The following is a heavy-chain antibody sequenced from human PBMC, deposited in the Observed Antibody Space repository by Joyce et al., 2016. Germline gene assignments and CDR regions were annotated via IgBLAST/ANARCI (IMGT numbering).Heavy chain of an antibody. V-gene: IGHV3-7*01. CDR2: IKQDGSEK. Sequence: GGSLRLSCAVSGFTFSRFWMSWVRQAPGKGVEWVASIKQDGSEKYYVDSVKGRFIISRDNAKNSVYLQMNSLRVEDTAVYYCARVEYFDFDYWGQGTLVTVSS. CDR3: ARVEYFDFDY. J-gene: IGHJ4*02. CDR1: GFTFSRFW. D-gene: IGHD3-9*01.